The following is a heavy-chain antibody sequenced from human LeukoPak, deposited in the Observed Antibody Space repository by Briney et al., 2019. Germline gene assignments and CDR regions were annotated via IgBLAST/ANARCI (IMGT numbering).Heavy chain of an antibody. D-gene: IGHD3/OR15-3a*01. J-gene: IGHJ4*02. CDR2: IYYSGST. CDR1: GGSISSYY. CDR3: ARSHSIWTSFDY. V-gene: IGHV4-59*01. Sequence: SETLSLTCTVSGGSISSYYWSWIRQPPGKGLEWIGYIYYSGSTNYNPSLKSRVTISVDTSKNQFPLKLSSVTAADTAVYYCARSHSIWTSFDYWGQGTLVTVSS.